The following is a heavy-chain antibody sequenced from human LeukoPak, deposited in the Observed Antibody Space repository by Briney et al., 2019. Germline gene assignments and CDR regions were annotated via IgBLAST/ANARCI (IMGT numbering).Heavy chain of an antibody. CDR2: IKQDGSEK. D-gene: IGHD2-15*01. V-gene: IGHV3-7*01. J-gene: IGHJ4*02. CDR1: GFTFSSYW. Sequence: GGSLRLSCAASGFTFSSYWMSWVRQAPGKGLEWVTNIKQDGSEKYYVDSVKGRFTISRDNAKNSLYLQMNSLRAEDTAVYYCARLYCSGGSCYPGQFDYWGQGTLVTVSS. CDR3: ARLYCSGGSCYPGQFDY.